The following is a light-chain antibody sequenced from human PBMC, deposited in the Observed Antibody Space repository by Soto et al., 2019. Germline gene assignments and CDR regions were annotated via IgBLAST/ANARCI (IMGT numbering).Light chain of an antibody. CDR3: QQYNGYPLT. J-gene: IGKJ4*01. CDR1: QTLRTW. Sequence: DIQMTQSPSTLSASVGDRVTITCRASQTLRTWLAWYQQKPGKAPKLLIYDVSILQSGVPSRFSGSGSGTEFTLTISSLQPDDFATYYCQQYNGYPLTLGGGTKVDFK. CDR2: DVS. V-gene: IGKV1-5*01.